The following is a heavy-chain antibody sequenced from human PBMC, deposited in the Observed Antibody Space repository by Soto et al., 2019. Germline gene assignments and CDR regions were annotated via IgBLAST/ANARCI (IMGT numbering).Heavy chain of an antibody. Sequence: PGESLRLSCAASGFTFSGSAMHWVHQASGKGLEWVGRIRSKTNSYATAYAASVKGRFTISRDDSKNTAYLQMNSLKTEETADYYCTTHRKCRCGEPLYYSYYYGMDVWGQGTTVTVSS. D-gene: IGHD2-21*01. CDR2: IRSKTNSYAT. CDR1: GFTFSGSA. J-gene: IGHJ6*02. V-gene: IGHV3-73*01. CDR3: TTHRKCRCGEPLYYSYYYGMDV.